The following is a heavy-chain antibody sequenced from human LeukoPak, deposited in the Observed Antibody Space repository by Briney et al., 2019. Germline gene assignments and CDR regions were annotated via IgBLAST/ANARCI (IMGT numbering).Heavy chain of an antibody. D-gene: IGHD3-10*01. J-gene: IGHJ5*02. CDR1: GYNFASYW. CDR2: IDPSDSYT. CDR3: ASRYGSGTFYTLDP. Sequence: GESLKISCKGSGYNFASYWTSWVRQMPGKGLEWMGKIDPSDSYTNYSPSFQGHVTISADKSTSTAYLQWSSLKASDTAMYYCASRYGSGTFYTLDPWGQGTLVIVSS. V-gene: IGHV5-10-1*01.